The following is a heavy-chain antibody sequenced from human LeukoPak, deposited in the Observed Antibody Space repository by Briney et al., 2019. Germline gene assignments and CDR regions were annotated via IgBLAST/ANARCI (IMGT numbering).Heavy chain of an antibody. V-gene: IGHV4-31*03. J-gene: IGHJ6*02. D-gene: IGHD1-14*01. CDR2: IYYSGST. Sequence: TLSLTCTVSGGSISSGGYYWSWIRQHPGKGLEWIGYIYYSGSTYYNPSLKSRVTISVDRSKNQFSLKLSSVTAADTAVYYCARVTDPGGYYYGMDVWGQGTTVTVSS. CDR3: ARVTDPGGYYYGMDV. CDR1: GGSISSGGYY.